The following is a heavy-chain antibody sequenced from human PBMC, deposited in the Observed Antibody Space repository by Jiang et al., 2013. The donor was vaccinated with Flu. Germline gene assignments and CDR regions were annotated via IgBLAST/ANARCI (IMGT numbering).Heavy chain of an antibody. D-gene: IGHD6-19*01. CDR2: IYYSGST. V-gene: IGHV4-61*01. CDR3: ATLKYSSGLYYFDY. CDR1: GGSVSSGSYY. Sequence: GSGLVKPSETLSLTCTVSGGSVSSGSYYWSWIRQPPGKGLEWIGYIYYSGSTNYNPSLKSRVTISVDTSKNQFSLKLSSVTAADTAVYYCATLKYSSGLYYFDYWGQGTLVTVSS. J-gene: IGHJ4*02.